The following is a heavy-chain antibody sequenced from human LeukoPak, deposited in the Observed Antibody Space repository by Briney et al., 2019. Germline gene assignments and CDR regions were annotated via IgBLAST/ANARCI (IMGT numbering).Heavy chain of an antibody. V-gene: IGHV3-21*01. J-gene: IGHJ6*02. CDR3: ARGGIAAAVYYYGMDV. Sequence: GGSLRLSCAASGFTFSSYSMNWVRQAPGKGLEWVSSISSSSSYIYYADSEKGRFTISRDNAKNSLYLQMNSLRAEDMAVYYCARGGIAAAVYYYGMDVWGQGTTVTVSS. CDR1: GFTFSSYS. D-gene: IGHD6-13*01. CDR2: ISSSSSYI.